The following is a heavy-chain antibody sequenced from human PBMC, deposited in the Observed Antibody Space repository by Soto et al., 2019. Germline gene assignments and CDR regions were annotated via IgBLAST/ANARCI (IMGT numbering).Heavy chain of an antibody. J-gene: IGHJ5*02. Sequence: QVQLQESGPGLVKPSETLSLTCTVSGGSISSYNWNWIRQPPGKGLEWIGCIYNSGSTNYNPSLKRRVSISIDTSKNQFSLKVSSVTAADTALYYCARRLTYSYGFDPWGQGTLVTVSS. V-gene: IGHV4-59*01. CDR2: IYNSGST. D-gene: IGHD2-15*01. CDR1: GGSISSYN. CDR3: ARRLTYSYGFDP.